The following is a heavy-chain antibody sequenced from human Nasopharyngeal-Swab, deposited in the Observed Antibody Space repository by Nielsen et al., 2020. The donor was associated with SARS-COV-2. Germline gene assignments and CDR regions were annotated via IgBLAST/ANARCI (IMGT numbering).Heavy chain of an antibody. CDR2: IGDSDGKT. Sequence: GESLKISCAASGFTFSSYGMSWVRQAPGKGLEWVSGIGDSDGKTYYADSVKGRFTISRDNSKNTLNLQMNSLRVEDTAIYYCAKDRQQLANFDYWGQGTLVTVSS. J-gene: IGHJ4*02. V-gene: IGHV3-23*01. CDR1: GFTFSSYG. CDR3: AKDRQQLANFDY. D-gene: IGHD6-13*01.